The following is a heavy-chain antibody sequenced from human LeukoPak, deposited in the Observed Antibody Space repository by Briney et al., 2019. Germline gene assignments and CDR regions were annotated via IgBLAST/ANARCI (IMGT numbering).Heavy chain of an antibody. Sequence: SETLSLTCTVSGGSISSGTYYWGWIRHPPGKGLEWIGSIYNSGRTYYNPALKSRVTVSVDTSKNQFSLKLSSVTAADTGVYYCARPTTVNTMYAFDVWGQGTMATVSS. V-gene: IGHV4-39*01. J-gene: IGHJ3*01. D-gene: IGHD4-17*01. CDR2: IYNSGRT. CDR1: GGSISSGTYY. CDR3: ARPTTVNTMYAFDV.